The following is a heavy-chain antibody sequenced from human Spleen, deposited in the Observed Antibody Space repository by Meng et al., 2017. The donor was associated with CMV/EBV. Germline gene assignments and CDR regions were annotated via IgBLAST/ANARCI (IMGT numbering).Heavy chain of an antibody. D-gene: IGHD5-24*01. CDR1: GGSCSSFY. CDR2: ILDSGVT. V-gene: IGHV4-34*12. CDR3: ARGKFNFYGYNIHFDL. J-gene: IGHJ4*02. Sequence: SGGSCSSFYWGWIRQSPERGLEWIGEILDSGVTNYNPSLKSRLTMTVDTSRKQFTLNLRSVTAADTAVYFCARGKFNFYGYNIHFDLWGQGTLVTVSS.